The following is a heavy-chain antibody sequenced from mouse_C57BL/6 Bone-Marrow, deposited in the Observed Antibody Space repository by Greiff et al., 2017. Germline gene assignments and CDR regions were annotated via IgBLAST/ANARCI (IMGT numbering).Heavy chain of an antibody. CDR3: ARRSIYYGYDGPFAY. D-gene: IGHD2-2*01. CDR2: IYPRSGNT. V-gene: IGHV1-81*01. J-gene: IGHJ3*01. CDR1: GYTFTSYG. Sequence: VMLVESGAELARPGASVKLSCKASGYTFTSYGISWVKQRTGQGLEWIGEIYPRSGNTYYNEKFKGKATLTADKSSSTAYMELRSLTSEDSAVYFCARRSIYYGYDGPFAYWGQGTLVTVSA.